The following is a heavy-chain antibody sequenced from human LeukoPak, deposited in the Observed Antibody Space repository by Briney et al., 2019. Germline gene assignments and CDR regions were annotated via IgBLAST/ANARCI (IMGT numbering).Heavy chain of an antibody. V-gene: IGHV3-33*01. CDR3: ARTPTRRNMPYYYYYMDV. Sequence: GTSRKPSGEAPELTFISFAMTGVRQAPAKGLGWVPLIGNDGSNKYYADSVKGRFTISRDNSKNTLYLQMNSLRAEDTAVYYCARTPTRRNMPYYYYYMDVWGKGTTVTVSS. D-gene: IGHD2-2*01. CDR1: ELTFISFA. J-gene: IGHJ6*03. CDR2: IGNDGSNK.